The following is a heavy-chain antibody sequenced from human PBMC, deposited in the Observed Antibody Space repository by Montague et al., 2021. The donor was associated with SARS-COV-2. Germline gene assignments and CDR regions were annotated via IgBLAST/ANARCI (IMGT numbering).Heavy chain of an antibody. J-gene: IGHJ4*02. CDR3: ARHTHDDGLYGPLDF. CDR1: GGSVTDYY. D-gene: IGHD2-8*01. CDR2: IFYNKGT. V-gene: IGHV4-59*08. Sequence: SETLSLTCSVSGGSVTDYYWSWIRQPPGKGLEWIGDIFYNKGTNFNPSLKSRVAISVDTSKNQFSLRLTSVTAADTAFYYCARHTHDDGLYGPLDFWVQGTLVTVSS.